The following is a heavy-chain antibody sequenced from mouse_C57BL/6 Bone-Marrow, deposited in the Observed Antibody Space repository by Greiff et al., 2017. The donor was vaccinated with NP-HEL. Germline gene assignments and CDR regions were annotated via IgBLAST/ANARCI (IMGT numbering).Heavy chain of an antibody. D-gene: IGHD2-4*01. CDR1: GFTFSDYG. CDR2: ISRGSSTI. Sequence: DVMLVESGGGLVKPGGSLKLSCAASGFTFSDYGMHWVRQAPEQGLEWVAYISRGSSTIYYAATVKGQFTISRDNAKNTLFLQMTRLRSEDTAMYYCARGGLRRTFYAMDYWGQGTSVTVSS. V-gene: IGHV5-17*01. J-gene: IGHJ4*01. CDR3: ARGGLRRTFYAMDY.